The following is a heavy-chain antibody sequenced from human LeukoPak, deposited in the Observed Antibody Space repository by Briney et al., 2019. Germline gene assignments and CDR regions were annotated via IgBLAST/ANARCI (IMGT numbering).Heavy chain of an antibody. Sequence: SETLSLTCEVSGYSISSIYYWGWIRQSPEKGLEWIATISHSGTTYHNLSLKSRVTISMDTSKNHVFLRLTSVTAADTAVYYCARVAGNNWQGAYYWGRGILVTVSS. J-gene: IGHJ4*02. CDR3: ARVAGNNWQGAYY. CDR2: ISHSGTT. V-gene: IGHV4-38-2*01. CDR1: GYSISSIYY. D-gene: IGHD1-20*01.